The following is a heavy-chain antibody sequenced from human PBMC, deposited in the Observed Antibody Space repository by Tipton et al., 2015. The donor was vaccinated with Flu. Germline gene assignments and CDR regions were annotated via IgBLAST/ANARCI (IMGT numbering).Heavy chain of an antibody. Sequence: TLSLTCTVSDDSISDYYWSWIRQPPGKGLEWIGYMHFSGSANYNPSLKSRVTLSVDSSRNQFSLKLRSVTAADTAMYYCAGDSGSGSYFTRWGQGTLVTVSS. D-gene: IGHD3-10*01. CDR2: MHFSGSA. J-gene: IGHJ4*02. CDR1: DDSISDYY. V-gene: IGHV4-59*01. CDR3: AGDSGSGSYFTR.